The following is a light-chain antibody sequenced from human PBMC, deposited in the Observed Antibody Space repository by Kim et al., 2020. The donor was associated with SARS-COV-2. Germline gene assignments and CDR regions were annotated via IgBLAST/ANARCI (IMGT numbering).Light chain of an antibody. CDR1: KLGDKY. CDR3: QTWDSITVV. CDR2: QDT. V-gene: IGLV3-1*01. Sequence: SYELTQPPSVSVSPGQTASITCSGDKLGDKYACWYQQKPGQSPVLVIYQDTKRPSGIPERFSGSNSGNTATLNISGTQAMDEADYYCQTWDSITVVFGGG. J-gene: IGLJ2*01.